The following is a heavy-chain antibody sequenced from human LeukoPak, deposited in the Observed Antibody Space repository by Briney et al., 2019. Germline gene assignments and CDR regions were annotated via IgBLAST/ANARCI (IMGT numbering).Heavy chain of an antibody. J-gene: IGHJ4*02. CDR2: ISAYNGNT. CDR1: GYTFTSYG. CDR3: ARGPLGDSSGYYE. D-gene: IGHD3-22*01. V-gene: IGHV1-18*01. Sequence: ASVKVSCKTSGYTFTSYGISWVRQAPGQGLEWMGWISAYNGNTKYAQKLQGRVIMTTDTSTSTAYMELRSLRSDDTAVYYCARGPLGDSSGYYEWGQGTLVTVSS.